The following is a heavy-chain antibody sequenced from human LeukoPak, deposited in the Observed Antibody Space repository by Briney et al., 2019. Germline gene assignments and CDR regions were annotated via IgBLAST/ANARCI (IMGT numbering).Heavy chain of an antibody. CDR2: ISYDGSNK. CDR3: ARARGSSGWYSRLFDY. J-gene: IGHJ4*01. CDR1: GFTFSSYA. D-gene: IGHD6-19*01. Sequence: GGSLRLSCAASGFTFSSYAMHWVRQAPGKGLEWVAVISYDGSNKYYADSVKGRFTISRDNPKNTLYLQMNSLRAEDTAVYYCARARGSSGWYSRLFDYWGHGDLCSVSS. V-gene: IGHV3-30-3*01.